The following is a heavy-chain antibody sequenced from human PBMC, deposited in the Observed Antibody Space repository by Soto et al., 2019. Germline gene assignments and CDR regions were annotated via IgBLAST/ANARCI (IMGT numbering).Heavy chain of an antibody. CDR3: ARSGIAAAGPPHY. CDR1: GFTFSSYS. CDR2: ISSSSSYI. Sequence: GGSLRLSCAASGFTFSSYSMNWVRQAPGKGLEWVSSISSSSSYIYYADSVKGRFTISRDNAKNSLYLQMNSLRAEDTAVYYCARSGIAAAGPPHYWGQGTRVTVSS. V-gene: IGHV3-21*01. D-gene: IGHD6-13*01. J-gene: IGHJ4*02.